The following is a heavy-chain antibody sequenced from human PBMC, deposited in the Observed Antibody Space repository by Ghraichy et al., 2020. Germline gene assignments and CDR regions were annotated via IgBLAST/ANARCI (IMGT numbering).Heavy chain of an antibody. CDR1: GYSISSGYY. Sequence: SETLSLTCTVSGYSISSGYYWGWIRQPPGKGLEWIGSIYHSGSTYYNPSLKSRVTISVDTSKNQFSLKLSSVTAADTAVYYCARDAFRGGFPFDYWGQGTLVTVSS. D-gene: IGHD3-16*01. V-gene: IGHV4-38-2*02. CDR2: IYHSGST. J-gene: IGHJ4*02. CDR3: ARDAFRGGFPFDY.